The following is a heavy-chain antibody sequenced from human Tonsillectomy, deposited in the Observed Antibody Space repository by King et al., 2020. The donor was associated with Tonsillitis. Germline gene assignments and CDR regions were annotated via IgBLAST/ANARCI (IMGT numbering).Heavy chain of an antibody. Sequence: QLVQSGAEVKKPGASVRVSCKASGYTFSNYAIHWVRQAPGQRLEWMGWINAGNGNTKYSEKFQGRVTITRDTSASTAYMELSSLRFEDTAVYYCASDTPASSYFGSGSYLYWGQGTLVTVSS. CDR2: INAGNGNT. CDR1: GYTFSNYA. D-gene: IGHD3-10*01. V-gene: IGHV1-3*01. J-gene: IGHJ4*02. CDR3: ASDTPASSYFGSGSYLY.